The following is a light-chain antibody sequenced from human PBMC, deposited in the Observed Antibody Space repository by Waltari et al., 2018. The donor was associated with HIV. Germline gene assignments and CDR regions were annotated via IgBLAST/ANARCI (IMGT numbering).Light chain of an antibody. Sequence: QSVLPQPPSVSGAAGQRVTISCSGSSSTIGPDYDAHCYQQLPGTVPKLLIYGNNNRPSGVPDRFSGSKSGTSASLAITGLQAEDEADYYCQSYDSRLSAVVFGGGTKLTVL. J-gene: IGLJ2*01. CDR3: QSYDSRLSAVV. CDR2: GNN. V-gene: IGLV1-40*01. CDR1: SSTIGPDYD.